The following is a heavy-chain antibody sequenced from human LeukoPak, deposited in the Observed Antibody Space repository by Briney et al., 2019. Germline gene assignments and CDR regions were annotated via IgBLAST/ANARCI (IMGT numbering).Heavy chain of an antibody. J-gene: IGHJ2*01. Sequence: GGSLRLSCAASGFTFDDYAMHWVRQAPGKGLEWVSDISYNSDIIAYADSVKGRFTISRDNAKNSLYLQMNSLRAEDTALYYCANDYCGGDCYSGWYFDLWGRGTLVTVSS. V-gene: IGHV3-9*01. CDR1: GFTFDDYA. D-gene: IGHD2-21*02. CDR3: ANDYCGGDCYSGWYFDL. CDR2: ISYNSDII.